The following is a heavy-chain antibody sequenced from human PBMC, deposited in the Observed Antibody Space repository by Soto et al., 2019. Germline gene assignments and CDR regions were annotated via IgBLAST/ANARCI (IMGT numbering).Heavy chain of an antibody. CDR1: GGSISSNKW. CDR3: ARDDHIVVVPTSLGAMDV. D-gene: IGHD2-2*01. Sequence: QVQLQESGPGLVKPSETLSLTCAVYGGSISSNKWWRWVRQRPGKGLEWIGEIYHRGSTNYNPSPTRRGTISLDKSKNQFSLKLTSVTAADSAVYYCARDDHIVVVPTSLGAMDVWGQGTTVTVSS. J-gene: IGHJ6*02. CDR2: IYHRGST. V-gene: IGHV4-4*02.